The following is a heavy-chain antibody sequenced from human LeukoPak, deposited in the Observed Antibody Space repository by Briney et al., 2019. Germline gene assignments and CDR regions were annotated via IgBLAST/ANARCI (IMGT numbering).Heavy chain of an antibody. J-gene: IGHJ3*02. Sequence: SETLSLTCTVSGGSISSSSYYWGWIRQPPGKGLEWIGYIFYSGGTNYNPSLKSRVTISVDTSKNQFSLKLSSVTAADTAVYYCAGIVGPRHDAFDIWGQGTMVTVSS. D-gene: IGHD1-26*01. CDR2: IFYSGGT. CDR1: GGSISSSSYY. V-gene: IGHV4-61*05. CDR3: AGIVGPRHDAFDI.